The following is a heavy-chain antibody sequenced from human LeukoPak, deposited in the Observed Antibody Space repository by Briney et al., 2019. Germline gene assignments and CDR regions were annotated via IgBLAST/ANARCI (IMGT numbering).Heavy chain of an antibody. CDR3: ARQYNHILPGYHRKEPYWYFDP. J-gene: IGHJ2*01. CDR1: GGSISSYY. V-gene: IGHV4-4*07. CDR2: IYRTGST. Sequence: PSETLSLTCTVSGGSISSYYWSWIRQPAGKGLEWIGRIYRTGSTNYNPSLKSRVTISVDTSKNQFSLKLNSVTAADPAVYYCARQYNHILPGYHRKEPYWYFDPWGRAPWSLSPQ. D-gene: IGHD3-9*01.